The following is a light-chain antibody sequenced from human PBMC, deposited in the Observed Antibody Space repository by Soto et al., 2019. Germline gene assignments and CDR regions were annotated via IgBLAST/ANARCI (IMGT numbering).Light chain of an antibody. Sequence: DIQMTQSPSTLSASVGERVTITCRASQTATRRLAWYQQRPGRAPNLLIYEASILQGGVPSRFSGSGSGTEFTLTISSLQPDDFATYYCQQYSSFPLSFGGGTKVEIK. CDR3: QQYSSFPLS. J-gene: IGKJ4*01. CDR1: QTATRR. V-gene: IGKV1-5*03. CDR2: EAS.